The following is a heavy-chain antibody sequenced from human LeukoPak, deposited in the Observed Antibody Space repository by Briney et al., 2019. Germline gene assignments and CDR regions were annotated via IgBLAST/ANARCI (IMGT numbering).Heavy chain of an antibody. J-gene: IGHJ4*02. CDR3: ARSGDYYGSSDSFWDGALFDL. CDR1: GGSITRSGYY. V-gene: IGHV4-31*03. Sequence: SETLSLTCTVSGGSITRSGYYWSWIRQHPGKGPEWIGCMYYNGDTNYSPSLKSRLTISFDTSKNQLSLSLTSVTAADTAVYYCARSGDYYGSSDSFWDGALFDLWGRGTLVTVSS. D-gene: IGHD3-10*01. CDR2: MYYNGDT.